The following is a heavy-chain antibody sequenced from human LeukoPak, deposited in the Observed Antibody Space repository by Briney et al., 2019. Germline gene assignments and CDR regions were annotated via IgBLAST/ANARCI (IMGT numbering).Heavy chain of an antibody. J-gene: IGHJ5*02. CDR1: GGTFSSYA. Sequence: SVKVSCKASGGTFSSYAISWVRQAPGQGLEWMGGIIPIFGTANYAQKFQGRVTITTDESTSTAYMELSSLRSEDTAVYYCARGRQVRDHESWFDPWGQGTLVTVSS. CDR2: IIPIFGTA. V-gene: IGHV1-69*05. D-gene: IGHD3-10*01. CDR3: ARGRQVRDHESWFDP.